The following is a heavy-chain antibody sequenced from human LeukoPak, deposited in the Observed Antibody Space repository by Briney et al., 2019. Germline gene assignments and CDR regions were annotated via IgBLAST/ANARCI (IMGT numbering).Heavy chain of an antibody. V-gene: IGHV3-64*01. J-gene: IGHJ4*02. Sequence: RSLRLSCAASGFTFSTYVMQWVRQAPGKGLEYVSAITGDGGYTYYANSVKGRFTISRDDSKNTLYLQMNSLKAEDTAVYYCTTVSEYYYDSSGYSPFDYWGQGTLVTVSS. CDR2: ITGDGGYT. D-gene: IGHD3-22*01. CDR1: GFTFSTYV. CDR3: TTVSEYYYDSSGYSPFDY.